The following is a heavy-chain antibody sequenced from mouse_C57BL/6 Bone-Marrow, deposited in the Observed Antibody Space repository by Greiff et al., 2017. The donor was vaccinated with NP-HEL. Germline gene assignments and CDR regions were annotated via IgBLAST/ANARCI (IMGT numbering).Heavy chain of an antibody. V-gene: IGHV1-81*01. J-gene: IGHJ3*01. Sequence: VQLQESGAELARPGASVKLSCKASGYTFTSYGISWVKQRPGQGLEWIGEIYPRSGNTYYNEKFKGKATLTADKSSSTAYMELRSLTSEDSAVYFCAREGTGFAYWGQGTLVTVSA. CDR3: AREGTGFAY. CDR2: IYPRSGNT. D-gene: IGHD3-3*01. CDR1: GYTFTSYG.